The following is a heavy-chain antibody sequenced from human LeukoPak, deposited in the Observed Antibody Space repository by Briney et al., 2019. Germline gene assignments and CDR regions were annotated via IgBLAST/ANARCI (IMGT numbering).Heavy chain of an antibody. CDR3: ARSQGPYDY. V-gene: IGHV3-13*01. Sequence: GGSLRLSCAASGFTFSSYDMHWVRQPTGKGLEWVSAIGTTGDTYYSHSVKGRFTISRENAKNSLYLHMNSLRAEDTAIYYCARSQGPYDYWGQGTLVTVSS. J-gene: IGHJ4*02. CDR1: GFTFSSYD. CDR2: IGTTGDT.